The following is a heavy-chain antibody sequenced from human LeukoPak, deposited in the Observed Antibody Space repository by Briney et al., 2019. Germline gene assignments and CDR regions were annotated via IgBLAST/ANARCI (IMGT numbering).Heavy chain of an antibody. CDR2: IIPIFGTA. V-gene: IGHV1-69*05. D-gene: IGHD6-6*01. J-gene: IGHJ3*02. Sequence: SVKVSCKASGYTFTSYGISWVRQAPGQGLEWMGGIIPIFGTANYAQKFQGRVTITTDESTSTAYMELSSLRSEDTAVYYCARNRGSSNAFDIWGQGTMVTVSS. CDR1: GYTFTSYG. CDR3: ARNRGSSNAFDI.